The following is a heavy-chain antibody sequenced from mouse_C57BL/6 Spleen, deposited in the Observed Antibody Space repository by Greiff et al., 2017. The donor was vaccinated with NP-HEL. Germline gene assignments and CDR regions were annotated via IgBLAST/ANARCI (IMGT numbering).Heavy chain of an antibody. Sequence: EVQLQQSGPELVKPGASVKISCKASGYTFTDYYMNWVKQSHGKSLEWIGDINPNNGGTSYNQKFKGKATLTVDKSSSTAMELRSLTSEDSAVYYCATRGVPDYWGQGTTLTVSS. D-gene: IGHD2-14*01. V-gene: IGHV1-26*01. CDR3: ATRGVPDY. CDR1: GYTFTDYY. J-gene: IGHJ2*01. CDR2: INPNNGGT.